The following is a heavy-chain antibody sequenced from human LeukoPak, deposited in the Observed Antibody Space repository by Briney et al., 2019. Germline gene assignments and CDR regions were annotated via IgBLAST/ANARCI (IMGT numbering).Heavy chain of an antibody. V-gene: IGHV3-7*01. CDR3: ASGRYYYDSSGYYFDY. Sequence: PGGSLRLSCAASGFTFSSYWMSWVRQAPGKGLEWVANIKQDGSEKYYVDSVKGRFTISRDNAKNSLYLQMNSLRAEDTAVYYCASGRYYYDSSGYYFDYWGQGTLVTVSS. CDR1: GFTFSSYW. CDR2: IKQDGSEK. D-gene: IGHD3-22*01. J-gene: IGHJ4*02.